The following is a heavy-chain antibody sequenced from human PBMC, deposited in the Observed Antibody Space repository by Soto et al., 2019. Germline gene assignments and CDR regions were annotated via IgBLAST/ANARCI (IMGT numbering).Heavy chain of an antibody. CDR3: ARTFYYGAGRFFFDY. V-gene: IGHV4-59*08. Sequence: QVQLQESGPGLVKPSETLSLTCAVSDGSISTYYWSWIRQPPGEGLEWIGSIYSRGSTNYNPSLKSRVTISLDTSKMHFSLQLSSVTAADTAVYYCARTFYYGAGRFFFDYWGQGTLVTVST. CDR2: IYSRGST. CDR1: DGSISTYY. D-gene: IGHD3-10*01. J-gene: IGHJ4*02.